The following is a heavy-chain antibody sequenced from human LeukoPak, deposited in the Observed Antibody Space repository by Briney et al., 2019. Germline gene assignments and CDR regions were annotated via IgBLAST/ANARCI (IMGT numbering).Heavy chain of an antibody. CDR2: ISSSSSCI. Sequence: SGGSLRLSCAASGFTFNSYSMNWVRQAPGKGLEWVSSISSSSSCIYYADSVKGRFTISRDNAENSLYLQMNSLRAEDTAVYYCARGWNDYGDVRDAFDIWGQGTMVTVSS. V-gene: IGHV3-21*01. CDR3: ARGWNDYGDVRDAFDI. CDR1: GFTFNSYS. J-gene: IGHJ3*02. D-gene: IGHD4-17*01.